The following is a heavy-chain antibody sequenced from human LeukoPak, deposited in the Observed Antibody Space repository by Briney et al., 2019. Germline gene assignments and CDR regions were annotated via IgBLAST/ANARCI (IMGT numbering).Heavy chain of an antibody. D-gene: IGHD3-16*01. CDR3: ARSGSFGENGFWDAFDI. CDR1: GFSLSNARMG. J-gene: IGHJ3*02. Sequence: SGPTLVNPTETLTLTCTVSGFSLSNARMGVSWIRQPPGKALEWLAHIFSNDEKSYSTSLKSRLTISKDTSKSQVVLTMTNMDPVDTATYYCARSGSFGENGFWDAFDIWGQGTMVTVSS. V-gene: IGHV2-26*01. CDR2: IFSNDEK.